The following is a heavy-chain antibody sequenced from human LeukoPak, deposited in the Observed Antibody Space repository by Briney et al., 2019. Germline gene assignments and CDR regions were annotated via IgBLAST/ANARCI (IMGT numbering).Heavy chain of an antibody. Sequence: PSETLSLTCTVSGGSINTYYWSWIRQPPGKGLEWIGYISYSGITNYNPSLKSRVTISVDTSKNQFSLKLSSVTAADTAVYYCTRGGYSGYDIDYWGQGTLVTVSS. CDR2: ISYSGIT. CDR3: TRGGYSGYDIDY. V-gene: IGHV4-59*01. J-gene: IGHJ4*02. D-gene: IGHD5-12*01. CDR1: GGSINTYY.